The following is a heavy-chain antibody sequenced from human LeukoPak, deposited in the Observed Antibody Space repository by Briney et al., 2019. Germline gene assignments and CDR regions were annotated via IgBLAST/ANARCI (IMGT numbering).Heavy chain of an antibody. CDR1: GFTFSSYS. CDR3: ARVRYGGSSGVMWFVP. V-gene: IGHV3-21*01. J-gene: IGHJ5*02. CDR2: ISSSSSYI. Sequence: GGSLRLSCAASGFTFSSYSMNWVRQAPGKGLEWVSSISSSSSYIYYADSVKGRFTISRDNAKNSLYLQMNSLRAEDTAVYYCARVRYGGSSGVMWFVPWGQGTLVTVSS. D-gene: IGHD4-23*01.